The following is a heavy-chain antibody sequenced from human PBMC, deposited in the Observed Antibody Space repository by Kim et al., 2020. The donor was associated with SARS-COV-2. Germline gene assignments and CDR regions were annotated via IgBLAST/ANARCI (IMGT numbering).Heavy chain of an antibody. Sequence: GGSLRLSCAASGFTFDDYTMHWVRQAPGKGLVWVSLISWDGGSTYYADSVKGRFTISRDNSKNSLYLQMNSLRTEDTALYYCAKNSGAGTGFEYFQHWGQGTLVTVAS. J-gene: IGHJ1*01. CDR1: GFTFDDYT. V-gene: IGHV3-43*01. CDR3: AKNSGAGTGFEYFQH. D-gene: IGHD1-26*01. CDR2: ISWDGGST.